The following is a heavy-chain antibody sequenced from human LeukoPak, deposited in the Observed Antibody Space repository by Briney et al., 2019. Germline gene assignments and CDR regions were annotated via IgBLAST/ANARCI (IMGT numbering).Heavy chain of an antibody. Sequence: PGGSLRLSCTTSGFTFGDYAMSWVRQAPGKGLEWVSAISGSGCRTYYADSVKVLFTISRDNSKNTLYLQMKSLRADDRAVNYCATPPGFPTTPTLAWFDPWGQGTLVTVSS. CDR2: ISGSGCRT. V-gene: IGHV3-23*01. CDR3: ATPPGFPTTPTLAWFDP. CDR1: GFTFGDYA. J-gene: IGHJ5*02. D-gene: IGHD1-1*01.